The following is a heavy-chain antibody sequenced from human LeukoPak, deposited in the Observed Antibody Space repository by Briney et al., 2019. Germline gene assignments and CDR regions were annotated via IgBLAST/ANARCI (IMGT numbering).Heavy chain of an antibody. CDR3: ASESYSGYDSYY. Sequence: PGGSLRLSCAASGFTFSSYSMNWVRQAPGKGLEWVSSISSSSSYIYYADSVKGRFTISRDNAKNSLYLRMNSLRAEDTAVYYCASESYSGYDSYYWGQGTLVTVSS. J-gene: IGHJ4*02. CDR2: ISSSSSYI. CDR1: GFTFSSYS. D-gene: IGHD5-12*01. V-gene: IGHV3-21*01.